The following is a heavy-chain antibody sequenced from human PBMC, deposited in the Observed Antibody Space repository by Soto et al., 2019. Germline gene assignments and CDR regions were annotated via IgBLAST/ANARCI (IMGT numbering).Heavy chain of an antibody. CDR2: IYYSGTT. Sequence: PSETLSLTCTVSNGSVSSGTYSWSWVRQPPGKGLEWIGYIYYSGTTYYTPSLKSRLTMPMDRANDHFSLNLTSVTAADTAVYFCARGHYYYGMDAWGQGITVTVSS. J-gene: IGHJ6*02. CDR3: ARGHYYYGMDA. CDR1: NGSVSSGTYS. V-gene: IGHV4-30-2*01.